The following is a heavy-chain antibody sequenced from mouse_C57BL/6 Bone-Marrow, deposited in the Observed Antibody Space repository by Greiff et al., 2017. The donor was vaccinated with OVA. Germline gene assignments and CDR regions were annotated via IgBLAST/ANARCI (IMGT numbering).Heavy chain of an antibody. D-gene: IGHD1-1*01. V-gene: IGHV5-6*01. CDR2: ISSGGSYT. Sequence: EVHLVESGGDLVKPGGSLKLSCAASGFTFSSYGMSWVRQTPDKRLEWVATISSGGSYTYYPDSVKGRFTISSDNAKNTLYLQMSSLKSEDTAMYYCARRILRYPFDYWGKGTTLTVSS. CDR1: GFTFSSYG. J-gene: IGHJ2*01. CDR3: ARRILRYPFDY.